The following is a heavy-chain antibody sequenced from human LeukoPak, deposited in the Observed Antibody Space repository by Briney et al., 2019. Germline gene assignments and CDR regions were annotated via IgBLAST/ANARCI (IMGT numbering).Heavy chain of an antibody. CDR1: GFTFSSYW. Sequence: AGGSLRLSCAASGFTFSSYWMSWVRQAPGKGLEWVAFIRYDGSNKYYADSVKGRFTISRDNSKNTLYLQMNSLRAEDTAVYYCAKDHTYSSGLYNWFDPWGQGTLVTVSS. J-gene: IGHJ5*02. D-gene: IGHD6-19*01. V-gene: IGHV3-30*02. CDR2: IRYDGSNK. CDR3: AKDHTYSSGLYNWFDP.